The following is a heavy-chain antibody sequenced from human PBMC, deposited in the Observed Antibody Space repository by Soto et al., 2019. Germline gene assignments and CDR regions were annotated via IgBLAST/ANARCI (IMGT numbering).Heavy chain of an antibody. J-gene: IGHJ4*02. CDR3: ATRDNTRFF. V-gene: IGHV4-4*02. CDR1: GVSISSHDW. D-gene: IGHD1-20*01. Sequence: QVQLQESGPGLVKPSGTLSLTCAVSGVSISSHDWWTWVRQPPGKGLEWIGESHQSGSTNYNSSLGSRVTIEVDTSKNQFSLNLRSVTVAATAVSYCATRDNTRFFWGQGTLVTVST. CDR2: SHQSGST.